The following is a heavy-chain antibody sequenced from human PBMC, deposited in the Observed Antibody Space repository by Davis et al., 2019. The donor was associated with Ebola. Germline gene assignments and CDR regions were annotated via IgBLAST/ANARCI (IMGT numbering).Heavy chain of an antibody. CDR1: GFTLSNYA. J-gene: IGHJ6*04. Sequence: GGSLRLSCAASGFTLSNYAMHWVRQAPGKGLEWVAVISYDGSDEYYADSVKGRFIISRDNSKNTLYLQMNSLRAEDTAVYYCARRVWYYGMDVWGKGTTVTVSS. V-gene: IGHV3-30-3*01. D-gene: IGHD3-10*01. CDR2: ISYDGSDE. CDR3: ARRVWYYGMDV.